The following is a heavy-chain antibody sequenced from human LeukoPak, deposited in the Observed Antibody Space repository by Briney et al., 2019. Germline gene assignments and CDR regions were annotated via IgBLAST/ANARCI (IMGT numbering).Heavy chain of an antibody. CDR3: ARKAFVERRLDP. Sequence: ASVKVSCKASGYTFTGYYMHWVRQAPGQGLEWMGWINPNSGGTNYAQKFQGRVTMTRDTSISTAYMELSRLRSNDTAVYYCARKAFVERRLDPWGQGTLVTVSS. CDR2: INPNSGGT. V-gene: IGHV1-2*02. CDR1: GYTFTGYY. D-gene: IGHD1-1*01. J-gene: IGHJ5*02.